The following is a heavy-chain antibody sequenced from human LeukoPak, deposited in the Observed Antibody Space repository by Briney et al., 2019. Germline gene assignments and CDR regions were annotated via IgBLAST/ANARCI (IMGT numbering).Heavy chain of an antibody. D-gene: IGHD6-13*01. Sequence: GGSLRLSCAASGFAFSNYAMSWVRQAPGEGLEWVSAISGSGGNTYYADSVNGRFTISRDNSQNTFFLQMNSLRADDTAIYYRAKGLTSTGTCYFDYWGQGTLVTVSS. CDR2: ISGSGGNT. CDR1: GFAFSNYA. V-gene: IGHV3-23*01. CDR3: AKGLTSTGTCYFDY. J-gene: IGHJ4*02.